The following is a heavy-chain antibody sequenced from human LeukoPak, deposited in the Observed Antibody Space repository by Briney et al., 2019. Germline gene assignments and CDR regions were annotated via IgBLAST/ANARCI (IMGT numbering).Heavy chain of an antibody. CDR2: ISSSGKTV. J-gene: IGHJ4*02. CDR1: GFTFSSYE. CDR3: ARLGYCNTGSCYSLDY. V-gene: IGHV3-48*03. D-gene: IGHD2-15*01. Sequence: GGSLRLSCAVSGFTFSSYEMNWVRQAPGKGLEWISYISSSGKTVFYADSVKGRFTISRDNAKNSLFLQVNSLRAEDTALYYCARLGYCNTGSCYSLDYWGQGTLVTVSS.